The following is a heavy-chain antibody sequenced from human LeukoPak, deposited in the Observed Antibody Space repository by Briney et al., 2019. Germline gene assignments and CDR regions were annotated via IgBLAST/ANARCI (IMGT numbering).Heavy chain of an antibody. D-gene: IGHD1-7*01. CDR1: GFTFNNYV. Sequence: GGSLRLSCAASGFTFNNYVMHWVRQAPGKGLEWVSYISSSSSTIYYADSVKGRFTISRDNAKNSLYLQMNSLRAEDTAVYYCATSPKLSDYWGQGTLVTVSS. CDR3: ATSPKLSDY. CDR2: ISSSSSTI. J-gene: IGHJ4*02. V-gene: IGHV3-48*01.